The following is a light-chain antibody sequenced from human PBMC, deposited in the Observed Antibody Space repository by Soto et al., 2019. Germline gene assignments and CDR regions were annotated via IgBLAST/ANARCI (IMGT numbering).Light chain of an antibody. J-gene: IGLJ1*01. CDR3: SSYAGSNHFV. CDR2: EVT. Sequence: QSALTQPPSASGSPRQSVTISCTGTSXDVGAYNYVSWYQQHPGTAPKLVIFEVTKRPSGIPDRFSGSKSGNTASLTVSGLQAEDEADYYCSSYAGSNHFVFGTGTKVTVL. V-gene: IGLV2-8*01. CDR1: SXDVGAYNY.